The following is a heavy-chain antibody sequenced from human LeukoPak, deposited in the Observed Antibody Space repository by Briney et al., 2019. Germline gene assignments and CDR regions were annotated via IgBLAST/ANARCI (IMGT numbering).Heavy chain of an antibody. CDR2: IKQDGSEK. CDR3: ARRTVVPAAEYER. CDR1: GFTFSSYW. Sequence: GGSLRLSCAASGFTFSSYWMSWVRQAPGKGLEWVANIKQDGSEKYYVDSVKGRFTISRDNAKNSLYLQINSLRAEDTAVYYCARRTVVPAAEYERWGQGTLVTVSS. D-gene: IGHD2-2*01. J-gene: IGHJ4*02. V-gene: IGHV3-7*01.